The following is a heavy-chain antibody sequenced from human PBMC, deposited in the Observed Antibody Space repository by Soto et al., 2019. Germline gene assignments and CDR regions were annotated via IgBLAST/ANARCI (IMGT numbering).Heavy chain of an antibody. CDR1: GGSISSYY. CDR3: ARVKWFGESGFDY. D-gene: IGHD3-10*01. J-gene: IGHJ4*02. V-gene: IGHV4-59*01. Sequence: SETLSLTCTVSGGSISSYYWSWIRQPPGKGLEWIGYIYYTGYTNYNPSLKSRVTISVDTSKNQFSLNVSSVTAADTAVYYCARVKWFGESGFDYWGQGTLVTVS. CDR2: IYYTGYT.